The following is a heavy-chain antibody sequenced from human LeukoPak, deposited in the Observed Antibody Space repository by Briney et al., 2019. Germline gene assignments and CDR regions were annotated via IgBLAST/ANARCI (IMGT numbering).Heavy chain of an antibody. CDR1: GSTFSNYA. CDR2: ISYDGRNK. J-gene: IGHJ4*02. Sequence: PGGSLRLSCAAPGSTFSNYAIHWLRQAPGKGLEWVAFISYDGRNKYYADSVKGRFTTSRDNSKNTLFLQMNSLRAEDTAVYYCARARDGYNDFDSWGQGTLVTVSS. D-gene: IGHD5-24*01. V-gene: IGHV3-30*04. CDR3: ARARDGYNDFDS.